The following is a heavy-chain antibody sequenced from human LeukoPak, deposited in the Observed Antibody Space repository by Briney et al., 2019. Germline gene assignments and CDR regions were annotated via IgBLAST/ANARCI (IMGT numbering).Heavy chain of an antibody. J-gene: IGHJ4*02. V-gene: IGHV3-15*01. Sequence: GGSLRLSCAASEFTFNNAWMNWVRQAPGKGLEWVGRIRSKTDGGTADYAAPVRGRFTTSRDDSKNTLYLQMNSLKTEDTAVYYCSTGLIPATGYYWGQGTLVAVSS. CDR2: IRSKTDGGTA. D-gene: IGHD6-13*01. CDR1: EFTFNNAW. CDR3: STGLIPATGYY.